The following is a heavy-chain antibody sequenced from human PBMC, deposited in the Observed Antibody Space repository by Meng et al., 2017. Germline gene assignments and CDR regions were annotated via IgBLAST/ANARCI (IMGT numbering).Heavy chain of an antibody. CDR3: ARNSGSYQDVGFDY. CDR1: GGTFSSYA. J-gene: IGHJ4*02. D-gene: IGHD1-26*01. CDR2: IIPIFGTA. V-gene: IGHV1-69*05. Sequence: QVQAVESGAGVKKPVSSVKVSCKASGGTFSSYAISWVRQAPGQGLEWMGGIIPIFGTANYAQKFQGRVTITTDESTSTAYMELSSPRSEDTAVYYCARNSGSYQDVGFDYWGQGTLVTVSS.